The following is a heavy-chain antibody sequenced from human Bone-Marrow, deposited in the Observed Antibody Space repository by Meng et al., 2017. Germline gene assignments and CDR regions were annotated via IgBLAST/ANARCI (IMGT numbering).Heavy chain of an antibody. Sequence: SVKVSCKASGYTFSSYAISWVRQAPGQGLEWMGGIIPIFGTANYAQKFQGRVTITTDESTSTAYMELSSLRSEDTAVYYCARGGPSSSWYPTRYYYGMDVWGQGTTVTVSS. D-gene: IGHD6-13*01. CDR2: IIPIFGTA. J-gene: IGHJ6*02. V-gene: IGHV1-69*05. CDR3: ARGGPSSSWYPTRYYYGMDV. CDR1: GYTFSSYA.